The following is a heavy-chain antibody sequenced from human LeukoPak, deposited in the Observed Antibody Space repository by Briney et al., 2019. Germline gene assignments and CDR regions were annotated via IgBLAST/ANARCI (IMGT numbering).Heavy chain of an antibody. Sequence: ASVKVSCKASGYTFTSYDINWVRQATGQGLEWMGWMNPNSGNTGYAQKFQGRVTMTRNTSISTAYMELSSLRSEDTAVYYCARDADDYGAPYYYYGMDVWGQGTTVTVSS. V-gene: IGHV1-8*01. CDR3: ARDADDYGAPYYYYGMDV. D-gene: IGHD4-17*01. J-gene: IGHJ6*02. CDR1: GYTFTSYD. CDR2: MNPNSGNT.